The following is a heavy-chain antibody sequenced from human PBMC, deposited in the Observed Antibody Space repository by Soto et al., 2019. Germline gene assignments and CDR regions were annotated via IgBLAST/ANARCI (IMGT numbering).Heavy chain of an antibody. V-gene: IGHV1-46*03. CDR1: GYTFTSYY. D-gene: IGHD2-21*01. J-gene: IGHJ4*02. CDR2: INPSGGST. CDR3: ARDSRVVVIAWNSQAFDY. Sequence: EASVKVSCKASGYTFTSYYMHWVQQAPGQGLEWMEIINPSGGSTSYAQKFQGRVTMTRDTSTSTVYMELSSLRSEDTAVYYCARDSRVVVIAWNSQAFDYWGQGTLVTVSS.